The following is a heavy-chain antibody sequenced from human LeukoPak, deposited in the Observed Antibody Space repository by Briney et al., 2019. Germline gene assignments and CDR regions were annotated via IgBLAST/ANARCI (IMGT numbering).Heavy chain of an antibody. D-gene: IGHD3-10*01. CDR3: ARDLSEYGWFGELYY. J-gene: IGHJ4*02. Sequence: GGSLRLSCAASGFTSSSYWTHWVRHAPGKGLVWVSRTNSDGSRTNYADSVKGRFTISRDNAKNTLYLQMNSLRAEDTAVYYCARDLSEYGWFGELYYWGQGTPVTVSS. CDR2: TNSDGSRT. V-gene: IGHV3-74*01. CDR1: GFTSSSYW.